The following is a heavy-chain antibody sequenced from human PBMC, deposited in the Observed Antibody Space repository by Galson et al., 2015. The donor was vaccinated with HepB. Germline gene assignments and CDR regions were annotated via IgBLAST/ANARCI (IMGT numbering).Heavy chain of an antibody. V-gene: IGHV7-4-1*02. Sequence: SVKVSCKASGYTFTNYAMNWVRQAPGQGLEWMGWINTNTGNPAYAQGFTGRSVFSLDTSVSTAYLQINSLKAEDTAVYYCARAEGSGYYYVDYWGQGTLVTVSS. CDR1: GYTFTNYA. CDR2: INTNTGNP. D-gene: IGHD3-22*01. J-gene: IGHJ4*02. CDR3: ARAEGSGYYYVDY.